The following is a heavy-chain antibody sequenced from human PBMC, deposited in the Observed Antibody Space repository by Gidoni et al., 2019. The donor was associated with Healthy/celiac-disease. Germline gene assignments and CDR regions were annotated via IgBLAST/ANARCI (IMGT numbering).Heavy chain of an antibody. D-gene: IGHD4-17*01. V-gene: IGHV3-9*01. CDR2: ISWNSGSI. J-gene: IGHJ4*02. CDR3: AMTTVTNAPIDY. CDR1: GFPFDDYA. Sequence: EVQLVESGGGLVQPGRSLRLSCAASGFPFDDYAMHWVRQAPGKGLECVSGISWNSGSIGYADSVKGRFTISRDNAKNSLYLQMNSLRAEDTALYYCAMTTVTNAPIDYWGQGTLVTVSS.